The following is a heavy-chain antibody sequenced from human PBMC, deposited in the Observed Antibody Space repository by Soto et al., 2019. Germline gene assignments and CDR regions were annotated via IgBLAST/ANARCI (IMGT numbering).Heavy chain of an antibody. CDR2: IRSKAYGGTT. CDR3: TTPGGGAVADYLGDYFDY. J-gene: IGHJ4*02. CDR1: VFTCGDYA. V-gene: IGHV3-49*04. D-gene: IGHD6-19*01. Sequence: YLSLSCTSSVFTCGDYAMSWVRQAPGKGLEWVGFIRSKAYGGTTEYAASVKGRFTISRDDSKSIAYLQMNSLKTEDTAVYYCTTPGGGAVADYLGDYFDYWGQGTLVTVSS.